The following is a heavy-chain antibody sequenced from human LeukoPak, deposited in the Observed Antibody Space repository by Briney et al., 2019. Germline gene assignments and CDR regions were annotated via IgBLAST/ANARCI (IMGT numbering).Heavy chain of an antibody. D-gene: IGHD3-16*01. J-gene: IGHJ5*01. CDR1: GGSISTYY. CDR2: VDYSGST. CDR3: ARQRFWGFDS. V-gene: IGHV4-59*08. Sequence: SETLSLTCTLSGGSISTYYWSWIRQPPGKGLEWIGNVDYSGSTNYNPSLKSRVTISVDTSKNQFSLKLSSVSAADTAVYYCARQRFWGFDSWGQGTLVTVSS.